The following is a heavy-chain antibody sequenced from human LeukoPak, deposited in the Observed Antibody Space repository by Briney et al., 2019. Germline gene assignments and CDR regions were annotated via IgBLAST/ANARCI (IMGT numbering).Heavy chain of an antibody. CDR2: ISAYNGNT. V-gene: IGHV1-18*01. Sequence: ASVKVSCKASGYTFTSYGISWVRQAPGQGLEWMGWISAYNGNTNYAQKLQGRVTMTTDTSTSTAYMELRSLRSDDTAVYYCARDLVGYSSGWFVRWGQGTLVTVSS. D-gene: IGHD6-19*01. J-gene: IGHJ5*02. CDR1: GYTFTSYG. CDR3: ARDLVGYSSGWFVR.